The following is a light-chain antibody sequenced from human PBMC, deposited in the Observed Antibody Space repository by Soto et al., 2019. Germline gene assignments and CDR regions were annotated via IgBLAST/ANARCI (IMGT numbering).Light chain of an antibody. Sequence: DIQMTQSPSSLSASVGERVTITCRASQSIANYLNWYQQRPGKAPKLLIYGASTLHSGVPSNFSGSGSGTDFTLTISGLQLEDFATYYCQQSVTAPRTFGQGTKLEIK. V-gene: IGKV1-39*01. CDR2: GAS. J-gene: IGKJ1*01. CDR1: QSIANY. CDR3: QQSVTAPRT.